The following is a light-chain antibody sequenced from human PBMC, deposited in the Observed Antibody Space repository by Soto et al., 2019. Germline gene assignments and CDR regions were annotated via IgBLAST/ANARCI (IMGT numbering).Light chain of an antibody. J-gene: IGLJ2*01. Sequence: QSALTQPASLSGSPGQSITISCTGTSSDIGAYDYVSWFQQHPGKAPKLMISEVNNRPSGVPDRFSGSKSGTSASLAISGLQSEDEADYYCATWDDSLNAVLFGGGTKLTVL. CDR2: EVN. CDR1: SSDIGAYDY. V-gene: IGLV2-14*01. CDR3: ATWDDSLNAVL.